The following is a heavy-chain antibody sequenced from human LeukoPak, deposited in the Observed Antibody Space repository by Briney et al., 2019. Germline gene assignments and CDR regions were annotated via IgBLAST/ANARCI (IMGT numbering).Heavy chain of an antibody. CDR3: ARAIKAVAGTFHRDYYFDY. V-gene: IGHV3-21*06. CDR2: ISSSTTFI. Sequence: GGSLRLSCVASGFSFSDYTMNWVRQVPGKGLEWVSSISSSTTFIYYADSVQGRFTISRDNAQNSVFLQMNGLRGEDTAVYYCARAIKAVAGTFHRDYYFDYWGQGTLVTVSS. CDR1: GFSFSDYT. J-gene: IGHJ4*02. D-gene: IGHD6-19*01.